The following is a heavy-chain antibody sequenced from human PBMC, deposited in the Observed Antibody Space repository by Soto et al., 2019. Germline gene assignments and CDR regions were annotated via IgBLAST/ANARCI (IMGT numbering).Heavy chain of an antibody. D-gene: IGHD2-15*01. CDR3: AKADCSGGSCYSDYYYYGMDV. V-gene: IGHV3-23*01. CDR1: GFTFSSYA. Sequence: GGSLRLSCAASGFTFSSYAMSWVRQAPGKGLEWVSAISGSGGSTYYADSVKGRFTISRDNSKNTLYLQMNSLRAEDTAVYYCAKADCSGGSCYSDYYYYGMDVWGQGTTVTVSS. CDR2: ISGSGGST. J-gene: IGHJ6*02.